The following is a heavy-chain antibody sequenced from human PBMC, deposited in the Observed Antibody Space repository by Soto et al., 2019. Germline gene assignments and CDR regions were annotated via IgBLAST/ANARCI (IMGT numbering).Heavy chain of an antibody. J-gene: IGHJ4*02. Sequence: GESLKISCAASGFTFSSYSMNWVRQAPGKGLEWVSSISSSSSYIYYADSVKGRFTISRDNAKNSLYLQMNSLRAEDTAVYYCARESVGQETAPIFDYWGQGTLVTVSS. V-gene: IGHV3-21*01. CDR1: GFTFSSYS. CDR2: ISSSSSYI. CDR3: ARESVGQETAPIFDY. D-gene: IGHD3-10*01.